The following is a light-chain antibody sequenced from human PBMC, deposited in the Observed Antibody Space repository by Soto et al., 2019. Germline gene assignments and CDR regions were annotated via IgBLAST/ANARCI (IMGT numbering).Light chain of an antibody. CDR1: SGSVSTSYN. V-gene: IGLV8-61*01. J-gene: IGLJ3*02. Sequence: QTVVTQEPSFSVSPGGTVTLTCGLTSGSVSTSYNPSWYQQTPGQAPRTLIYNTNTRAFGVPDRFSGSILGNKAALTLTGAQADDESDYYCQAYDYSLTAFVFGGGTKLTVL. CDR3: QAYDYSLTAFV. CDR2: NTN.